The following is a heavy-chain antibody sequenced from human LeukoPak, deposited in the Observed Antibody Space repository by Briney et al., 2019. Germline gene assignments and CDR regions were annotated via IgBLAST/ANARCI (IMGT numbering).Heavy chain of an antibody. CDR1: GGTFSSYA. CDR3: AKSIAARLGRFDP. Sequence: GASLKVSCKASGGTFSSYAISWVRQAPGQGLEWMGGIIPIFGTANYAQKFQGRVTITADKSTSTAYMELSSLRSEDTAVYYCAKSIAARLGRFDPWGQGTLVTVSS. V-gene: IGHV1-69*06. D-gene: IGHD6-6*01. J-gene: IGHJ5*02. CDR2: IIPIFGTA.